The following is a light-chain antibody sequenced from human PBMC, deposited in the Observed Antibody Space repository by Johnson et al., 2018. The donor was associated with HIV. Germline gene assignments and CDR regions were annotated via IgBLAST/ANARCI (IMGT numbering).Light chain of an antibody. J-gene: IGLJ1*01. Sequence: QSVFTQPPSVSAASGQKVTISCSGSSSNIGNNYVSWYQQLPGTAPKLLIYDNNQRPSGIPDRFSVSKSGTSATLGITGLQTGYEADYYCGTWDSSLSASFGTGTNVTVL. CDR3: GTWDSSLSAS. CDR1: SSNIGNNY. V-gene: IGLV1-51*01. CDR2: DNN.